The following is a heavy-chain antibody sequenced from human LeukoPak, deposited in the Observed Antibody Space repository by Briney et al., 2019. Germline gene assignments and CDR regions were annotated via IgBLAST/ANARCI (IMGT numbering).Heavy chain of an antibody. D-gene: IGHD1-1*01. CDR3: ARGDTTRAFDI. CDR2: INPSGGST. V-gene: IGHV1-46*01. Sequence: ASVTVSCKASGYTFTSYYMHWVRQAPGQGLEWMGIINPSGGSTSYAQKFQGRVTMTRDTSTSTVYTELSSLRSEDTAVYYCARGDTTRAFDIWGQGTMVTVSS. CDR1: GYTFTSYY. J-gene: IGHJ3*02.